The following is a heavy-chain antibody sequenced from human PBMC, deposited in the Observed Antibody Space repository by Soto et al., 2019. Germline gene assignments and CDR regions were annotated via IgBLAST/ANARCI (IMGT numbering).Heavy chain of an antibody. D-gene: IGHD5-12*01. J-gene: IGHJ6*02. CDR1: GYTFTSYG. Sequence: GASVKVSCKASGYTFTSYGISWVRQAPGQGLEWMGWISAYNGNTNYAQGLQGRVTMTTDTSTSTAYMELRSLRSDDTAVYYCARDPTPAEPDSYDPWTSYYGMDVWGQGTTVTVSS. CDR3: ARDPTPAEPDSYDPWTSYYGMDV. CDR2: ISAYNGNT. V-gene: IGHV1-18*04.